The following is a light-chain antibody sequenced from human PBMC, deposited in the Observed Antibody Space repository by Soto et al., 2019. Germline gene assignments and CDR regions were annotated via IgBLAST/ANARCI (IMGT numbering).Light chain of an antibody. CDR2: WAS. V-gene: IGKV4-1*01. CDR1: QSVLYSSNNKNY. J-gene: IGKJ2*01. Sequence: DIVMTQSPDSLAVSLGERATINCKSSQSVLYSSNNKNYLAWYQQKPGQPPKLLIYWASTRESGVPDRFSGSGVGTDFTLNISSLQAEDVAVYYCQQYYSTPPYTFGQGTNLEIK. CDR3: QQYYSTPPYT.